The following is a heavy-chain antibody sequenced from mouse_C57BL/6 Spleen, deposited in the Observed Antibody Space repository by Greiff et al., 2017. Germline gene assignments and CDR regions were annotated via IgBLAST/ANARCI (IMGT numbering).Heavy chain of an antibody. V-gene: IGHV1-4*01. CDR3: AREDDYDAWFAY. CDR2: INPSSGYT. CDR1: GYTFTSYT. J-gene: IGHJ3*01. Sequence: QVQLQQSGAELARPGASVKMSCKASGYTFTSYTMHWVKQRPGQGLEWIGYINPSSGYTKYNQKFKDKATLTADKSSSTAYMQLSSLTSEDSAVYYCAREDDYDAWFAYWGQGTLVTVSA. D-gene: IGHD2-4*01.